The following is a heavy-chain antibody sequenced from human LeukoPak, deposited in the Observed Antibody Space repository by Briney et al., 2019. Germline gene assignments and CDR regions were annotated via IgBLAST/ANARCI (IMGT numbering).Heavy chain of an antibody. D-gene: IGHD6-25*01. CDR1: GGSISSYY. J-gene: IGHJ3*02. CDR2: IYYSGST. Sequence: SETLSRTCTVSGGSISSYYWSWIRQPPGKGLEWIGYIYYSGSTNYNPSLKSRVTISVDTSKNQFSLKLSSVTAADTAVYYCARDQGLGAADDAFDIWGQGTMVTVSS. CDR3: ARDQGLGAADDAFDI. V-gene: IGHV4-59*01.